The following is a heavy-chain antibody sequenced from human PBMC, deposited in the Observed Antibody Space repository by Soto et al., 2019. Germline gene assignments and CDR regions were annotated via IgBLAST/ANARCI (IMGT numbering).Heavy chain of an antibody. CDR3: ARSPVGIAVAGNYYYYGMDV. Sequence: ASVKVSCKASGYTFTGYYMHWVRQAPGQGLEWMGWINPNSGGTNYAQKFQGWVTMTRDTSISTAYMELSRLRSDDTAVYYCARSPVGIAVAGNYYYYGMDVWGQGTTVTVSS. V-gene: IGHV1-2*04. CDR2: INPNSGGT. CDR1: GYTFTGYY. D-gene: IGHD6-19*01. J-gene: IGHJ6*02.